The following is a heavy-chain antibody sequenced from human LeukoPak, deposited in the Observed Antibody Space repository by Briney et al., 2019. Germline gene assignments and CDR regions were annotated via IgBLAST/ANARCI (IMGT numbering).Heavy chain of an antibody. CDR1: GFTFSIYG. CDR2: MSGSGGST. Sequence: GGSLRLSCAASGFTFSIYGMSWVRQAPGRGLEWVSAMSGSGGSTYYADSVKGRFTISRDNSKNTLYLQMNSLGAEDTAVYYCARDPTNLYSTSWYGFDYWGQGTLVTVSS. V-gene: IGHV3-23*01. J-gene: IGHJ4*02. D-gene: IGHD6-13*01. CDR3: ARDPTNLYSTSWYGFDY.